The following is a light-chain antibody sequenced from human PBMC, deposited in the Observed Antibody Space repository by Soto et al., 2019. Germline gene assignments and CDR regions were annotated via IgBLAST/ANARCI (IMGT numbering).Light chain of an antibody. CDR2: ATS. CDR1: QTLNGW. J-gene: IGKJ1*01. CDR3: QQYFKYSWT. Sequence: DILMTQSPSTLSASVGDRVTITCRANQTLNGWLAWYQQKAGKAPKLLIYATSSLERGVPSRFGGSGSGTEFTLTITSLQPEDFATYYCQQYFKYSWTFGPGTKVEVK. V-gene: IGKV1-5*03.